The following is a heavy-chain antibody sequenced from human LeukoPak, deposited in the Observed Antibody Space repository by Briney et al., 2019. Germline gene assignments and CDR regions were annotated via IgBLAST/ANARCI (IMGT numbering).Heavy chain of an antibody. CDR3: ARCGGYYYPFDY. V-gene: IGHV3-7*01. J-gene: IGHJ4*02. CDR2: IKQDGSEK. Sequence: GGSLRLSCAASGFTFSSYRMSWVRQAPGKGLEWVANIKQDGSEKYYVDSVKGRFTISRDNAKNSLYLQMNSLRAEDTAVYYCARCGGYYYPFDYWGQGTLVTVSS. CDR1: GFTFSSYR. D-gene: IGHD3-22*01.